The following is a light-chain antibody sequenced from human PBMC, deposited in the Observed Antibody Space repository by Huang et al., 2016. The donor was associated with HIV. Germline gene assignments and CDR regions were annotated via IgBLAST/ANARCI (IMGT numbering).Light chain of an antibody. CDR3: RQGTHWPQT. Sequence: DVEMTQSPRSLRVTLGQPASLSCRSSQSLLYGDGNTYLNWVHHRPGQSPRRLIYKVSTRDSVVPDGCSGSWSGTDFTVKISRVEAEDVGVYCCRQGTHWPQTFGPGTKVEIK. CDR2: KVS. V-gene: IGKV2-30*01. J-gene: IGKJ1*01. CDR1: QSLLYGDGNTY.